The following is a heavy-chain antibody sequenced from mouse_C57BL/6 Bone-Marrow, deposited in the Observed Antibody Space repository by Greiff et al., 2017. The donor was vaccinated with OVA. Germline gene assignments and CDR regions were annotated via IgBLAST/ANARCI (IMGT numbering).Heavy chain of an antibody. CDR1: GYTFTSYW. Sequence: VQLQQPGAELVMPGASVKLSCKASGYTFTSYWMHWVKQRPGQGLEWIGEIDPSDSYTNYNQKFKGKSTLTVDKSSSTAYMQLSSLTSEDSAVYYCAIGGYGSSFDYWGQGTTLTVSS. J-gene: IGHJ2*01. CDR3: AIGGYGSSFDY. CDR2: IDPSDSYT. V-gene: IGHV1-69*01. D-gene: IGHD1-1*01.